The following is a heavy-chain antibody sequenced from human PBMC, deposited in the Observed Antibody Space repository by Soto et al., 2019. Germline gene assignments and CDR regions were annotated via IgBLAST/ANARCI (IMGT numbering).Heavy chain of an antibody. Sequence: GASVKVSCKASGGTFSSYAISWVRQAPGQGLEWMGGIIPIFGTANYAQKFQGRVTITADESTSTAYMELSSLRSEDTAVYYCASMYKGYSYGSVDNWFDPWGQGTLVTVSS. V-gene: IGHV1-69*13. J-gene: IGHJ5*02. CDR2: IIPIFGTA. CDR1: GGTFSSYA. CDR3: ASMYKGYSYGSVDNWFDP. D-gene: IGHD5-18*01.